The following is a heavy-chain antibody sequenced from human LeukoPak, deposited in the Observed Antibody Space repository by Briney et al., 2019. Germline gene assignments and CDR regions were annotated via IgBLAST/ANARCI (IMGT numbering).Heavy chain of an antibody. D-gene: IGHD6-13*01. CDR3: ARETEIHERGSSWYGHDY. J-gene: IGHJ4*02. Sequence: GGSLRLSCAASGFTFSSYAMHWVRQAPGKGLEYVSAISSNGGSTYYANSVKGRFTISRDNSKNTLYLQMGSLRAEDMAVYYCARETEIHERGSSWYGHDYWGQGTLVTVSS. CDR1: GFTFSSYA. V-gene: IGHV3-64*01. CDR2: ISSNGGST.